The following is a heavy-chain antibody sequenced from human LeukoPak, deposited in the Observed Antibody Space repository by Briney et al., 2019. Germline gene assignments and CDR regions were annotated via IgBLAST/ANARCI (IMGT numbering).Heavy chain of an antibody. CDR3: ARDPLNPPDYGDYYYYYMDV. V-gene: IGHV3-48*01. J-gene: IGHJ6*03. Sequence: GGSLRLSCAASGLTFSSDSMNWVRQAPGKGLEWVSYISGSSRDIYYADSVKGRFTISRDNAKNSLYLQMSSLRAEDTAVYYCARDPLNPPDYGDYYYYYMDVWGKGTTVTVSS. CDR1: GLTFSSDS. CDR2: ISGSSRDI. D-gene: IGHD4/OR15-4a*01.